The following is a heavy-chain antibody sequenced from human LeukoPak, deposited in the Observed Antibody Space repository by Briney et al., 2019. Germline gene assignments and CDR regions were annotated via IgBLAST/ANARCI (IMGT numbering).Heavy chain of an antibody. Sequence: SETLSLTCTVSGGSISSYYWSWIRQPPGKGVEWIGYIYYSGSTNYNPSLKSRVTISVDTSKNQFSLKLSSVTAADTAVYYCATLGGYSYGSDYWGQGTLVTVSS. J-gene: IGHJ4*02. V-gene: IGHV4-59*01. D-gene: IGHD5-18*01. CDR2: IYYSGST. CDR1: GGSISSYY. CDR3: ATLGGYSYGSDY.